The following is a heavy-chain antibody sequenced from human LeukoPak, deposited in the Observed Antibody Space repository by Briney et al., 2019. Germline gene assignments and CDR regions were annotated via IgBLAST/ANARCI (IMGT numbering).Heavy chain of an antibody. CDR3: ATFPFRVAGTTFGDY. V-gene: IGHV3-30*03. J-gene: IGHJ4*02. CDR2: ISYDGSNK. D-gene: IGHD6-19*01. CDR1: GFTFSSYG. Sequence: SGGSLRLSCAASGFTFSSYGMHWVRQAPGKGLEWVAVISYDGSNKYYADSVKGRFTISKDNSKNTLYLQMSSRGDEDTAVYYCATFPFRVAGTTFGDYWGQGTLVTVSS.